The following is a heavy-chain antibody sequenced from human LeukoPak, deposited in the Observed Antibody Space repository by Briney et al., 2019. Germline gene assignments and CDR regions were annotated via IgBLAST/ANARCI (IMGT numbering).Heavy chain of an antibody. V-gene: IGHV3-48*03. J-gene: IGHJ4*02. CDR2: ISSSGSTI. CDR1: GFIFSSYE. D-gene: IGHD6-19*01. Sequence: GGALRLSCAASGFIFSSYEMNWVRQAPGKGLEWVSHISSSGSTIDYADSVKGRFIISRDNAKNTLYLQMNSLRAEDTGVYYCAGTYSSGWDYFDFWGQGTLVTVSS. CDR3: AGTYSSGWDYFDF.